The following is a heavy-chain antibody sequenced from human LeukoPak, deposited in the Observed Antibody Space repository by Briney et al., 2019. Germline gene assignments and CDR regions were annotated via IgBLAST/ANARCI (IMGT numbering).Heavy chain of an antibody. CDR1: GFTFSNYS. J-gene: IGHJ4*02. CDR3: ARGRNY. Sequence: GSLRLSCAASGFTFSNYSINRVRQAPGKGLEWIGEINHSGSTNYNPSLKSRVTISVDTSKNQFSLKLSSVTAADTAVYYCARGRNYWGQGTLVTVSS. V-gene: IGHV4-34*01. CDR2: INHSGST.